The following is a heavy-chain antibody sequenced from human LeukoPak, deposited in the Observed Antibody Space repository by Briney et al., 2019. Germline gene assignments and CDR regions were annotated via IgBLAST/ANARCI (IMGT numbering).Heavy chain of an antibody. CDR1: GFTVSNNY. Sequence: PGGSLRLSCAASGFTVSNNYMSWVRQAPGKGLEWVSVIYSGSSTYYADSVKGRFTISRDNSKNTLYLQMSSLRAEDTAVYYCARDLYYSGMDVWGQGTTVTVSS. CDR2: IYSGSST. J-gene: IGHJ6*02. CDR3: ARDLYYSGMDV. V-gene: IGHV3-53*01.